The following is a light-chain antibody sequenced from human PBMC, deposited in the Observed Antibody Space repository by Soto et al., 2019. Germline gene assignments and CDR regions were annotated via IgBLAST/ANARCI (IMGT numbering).Light chain of an antibody. Sequence: EIVMTQSPATLSVSPGERATLSCRASQSVSSYLAWYQQKPGQAPRLLIYDASNRATGIPARFSGSGSGTDFTLTISSLEPEDFAVYYCQQRSNWPQLTFGGGTKVDI. V-gene: IGKV3-11*01. J-gene: IGKJ4*01. CDR2: DAS. CDR3: QQRSNWPQLT. CDR1: QSVSSY.